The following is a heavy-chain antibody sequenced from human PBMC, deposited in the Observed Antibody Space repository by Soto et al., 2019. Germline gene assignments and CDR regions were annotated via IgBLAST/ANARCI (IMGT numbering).Heavy chain of an antibody. CDR2: IYPGDSDT. CDR3: ERTTSNLRYYYYAMDV. V-gene: IGHV5-51*01. Sequence: PGESLKISCKGSGYTFTDYWIGWVRQPPGKGLEWMGIIYPGDSDTRYSPSFQGRVTITVDKSTSTAYLQWNTLKASDTAMYYCERTTSNLRYYYYAMDVWGQGTTVTVSS. CDR1: GYTFTDYW. J-gene: IGHJ6*02. D-gene: IGHD4-4*01.